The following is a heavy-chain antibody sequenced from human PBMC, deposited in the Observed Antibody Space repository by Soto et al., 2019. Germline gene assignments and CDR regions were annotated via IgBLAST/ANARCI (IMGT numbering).Heavy chain of an antibody. CDR1: GFTFSSYA. J-gene: IGHJ4*02. CDR2: ISYDRSNK. CDR3: ARDDRLRNYYFDY. Sequence: QVQLVESGGGVVQPGRSLRLYCAASGFTFSSYAMHWVRQAPGKGLEWVAVISYDRSNKYYADSVKGRFTISRDNSKNTLYLQMNSMRAEDTAVYYCARDDRLRNYYFDYWGQGTLVAVSS. V-gene: IGHV3-30-3*01.